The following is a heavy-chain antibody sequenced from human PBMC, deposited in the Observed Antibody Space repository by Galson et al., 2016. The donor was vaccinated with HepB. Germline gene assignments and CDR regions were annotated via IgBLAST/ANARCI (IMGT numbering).Heavy chain of an antibody. CDR1: GFSFSSYA. D-gene: IGHD5-18*01. CDR3: AKRPYSYGWHYGMDV. V-gene: IGHV3-23*01. Sequence: SLRLSCAASGFSFSSYAMSWVRQAPGKGLEWVSGITSGGTTYYADSVKGRFTISRDNSKNILYLQMKSLRDEDTAVYYCAKRPYSYGWHYGMDVWDQRTTVTVSS. J-gene: IGHJ6*02. CDR2: ITSGGTT.